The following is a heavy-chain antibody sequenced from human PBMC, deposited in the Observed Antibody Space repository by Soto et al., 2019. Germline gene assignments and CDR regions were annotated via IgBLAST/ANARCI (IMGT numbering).Heavy chain of an antibody. V-gene: IGHV1-69*13. D-gene: IGHD1-26*01. J-gene: IGHJ4*02. Sequence: SVKVSCKASGGTFSSYAISWVRQAPGQGLEWMGGIIPIFGTANYAQKFQGRVTITADESTSTAYMELSSLRSEDTAVYYCARGGSYYFHKLDYWGQGTLVTVSS. CDR1: GGTFSSYA. CDR2: IIPIFGTA. CDR3: ARGGSYYFHKLDY.